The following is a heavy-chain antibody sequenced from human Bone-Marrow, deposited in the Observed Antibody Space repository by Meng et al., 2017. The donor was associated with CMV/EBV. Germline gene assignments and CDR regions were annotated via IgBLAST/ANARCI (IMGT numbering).Heavy chain of an antibody. CDR3: ARDSHRLYDFWSGYEYYYYYGMDV. J-gene: IGHJ6*02. D-gene: IGHD3-3*01. Sequence: GESLKISCVASGFTFNYYSMHWIRQAPGKGLEWVAFIRYDGSNKYYADSVKGRFTISRDNSKNTLYLQMNSLRAEDTAVYYCARDSHRLYDFWSGYEYYYYYGMDVWGQGTTVTVSS. V-gene: IGHV3-30*02. CDR2: IRYDGSNK. CDR1: GFTFNYYS.